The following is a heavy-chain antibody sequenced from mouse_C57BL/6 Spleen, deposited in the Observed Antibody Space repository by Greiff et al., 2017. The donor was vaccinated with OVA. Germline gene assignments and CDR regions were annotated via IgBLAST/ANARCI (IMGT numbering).Heavy chain of an antibody. V-gene: IGHV1-55*01. D-gene: IGHD3-2*02. CDR1: GYTFTSYW. CDR2: IYPGSGST. Sequence: VQLQPSGAELVKPGASVQMSCKASGYTFTSYWITWVKQRPGQGLEWIGDIYPGSGSTNYNEKFKSKATLTVDTSSSTAYMQLSSLTSEDSAVYDFARRSGPYYCDDWGQGTTLTVSA. CDR3: ARRSGPYYCDD. J-gene: IGHJ2*01.